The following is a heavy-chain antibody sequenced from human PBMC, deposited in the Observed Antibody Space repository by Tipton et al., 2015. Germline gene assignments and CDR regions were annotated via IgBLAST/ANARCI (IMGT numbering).Heavy chain of an antibody. V-gene: IGHV4-61*01. CDR1: GGSVTSGSYY. Sequence: TLSLTCTVSGGSVTSGSYYWSWIRQPPGKGLEWIGYISYTDNVHYNPSLESRVTISVDTSKNQFSLTLNSVTAADTAVYYCARDLEHGMDVWGQGTTVTVSS. D-gene: IGHD5-24*01. CDR2: ISYTDNV. CDR3: ARDLEHGMDV. J-gene: IGHJ6*02.